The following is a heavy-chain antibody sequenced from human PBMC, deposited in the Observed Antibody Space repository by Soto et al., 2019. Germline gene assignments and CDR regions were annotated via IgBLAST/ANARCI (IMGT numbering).Heavy chain of an antibody. V-gene: IGHV4-39*01. Sequence: PSETLSLTCTVSGGSMYGGTSYWGWIRQPPGKGLEWIGVVYYSGTTYYNTSLETRVTISMDMSKDQFSLTLSSVTAADTAVYYCAKCADNWFDPWGPGTLVTVSS. CDR1: GGSMYGGTSY. CDR3: AKCADNWFDP. J-gene: IGHJ5*02. CDR2: VYYSGTT.